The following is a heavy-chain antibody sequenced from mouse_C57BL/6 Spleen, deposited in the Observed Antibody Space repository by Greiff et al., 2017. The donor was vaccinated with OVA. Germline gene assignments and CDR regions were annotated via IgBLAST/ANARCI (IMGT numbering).Heavy chain of an antibody. Sequence: VQLQQSGAELVRPGASVTLSCTASGFNIKDYYMHWVKQRPEQGLEWIGRIDPEDGDTEYDPKFQGKATMTADTSSNTAYLQLSSLTSEDTAVYYCTTYENGSWFAYWGQGTLVTVSA. J-gene: IGHJ3*01. V-gene: IGHV14-1*01. D-gene: IGHD2-3*01. CDR1: GFNIKDYY. CDR3: TTYENGSWFAY. CDR2: IDPEDGDT.